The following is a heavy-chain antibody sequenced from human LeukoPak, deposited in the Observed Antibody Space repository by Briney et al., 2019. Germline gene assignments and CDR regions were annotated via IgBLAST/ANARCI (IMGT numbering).Heavy chain of an antibody. CDR1: GFTFSSYA. CDR2: ISYDGSNK. D-gene: IGHD3-10*01. V-gene: IGHV3-30*04. Sequence: GRSLRRSCAASGFTFSSYAMHWVRQAPGKGLEWVAVISYDGSNKYYADSVKGRFTISRDNSKNTLYLQMNSLRAEDTAAYYCARDGASGLDYWGQGTLVTVSS. J-gene: IGHJ4*02. CDR3: ARDGASGLDY.